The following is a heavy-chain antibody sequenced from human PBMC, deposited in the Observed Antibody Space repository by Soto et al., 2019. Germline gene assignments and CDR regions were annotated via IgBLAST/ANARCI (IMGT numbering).Heavy chain of an antibody. CDR2: IYYSGST. CDR3: ARRTGGYSSGWYQAFDY. CDR1: GGSISSSSYY. Sequence: LSLTCTVSGGSISSSSYYWGWIRQPPGKGLEWIGSIYYSGSTYYNPSLKSRVTISVDTSKNQFSLKLSSVTAADTAVYYCARRTGGYSSGWYQAFDYWGQGTLVTVSS. J-gene: IGHJ4*02. V-gene: IGHV4-39*01. D-gene: IGHD6-19*01.